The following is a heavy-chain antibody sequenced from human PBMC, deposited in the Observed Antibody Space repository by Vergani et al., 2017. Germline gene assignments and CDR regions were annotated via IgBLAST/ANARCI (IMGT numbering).Heavy chain of an antibody. V-gene: IGHV3-48*04. D-gene: IGHD4-17*01. Sequence: EVQLVESGGGLVQPGGSLRLSCAASGFTFSSYSMNWVRQAPGKGLEWVSYISSSSSTIYYADSVKGRFTISRDNAKNSLYLQMNSLRAEDTAVYYCARERGPRYGDYFDYWGQGTLVTVSS. CDR1: GFTFSSYS. CDR3: ARERGPRYGDYFDY. J-gene: IGHJ4*02. CDR2: ISSSSSTI.